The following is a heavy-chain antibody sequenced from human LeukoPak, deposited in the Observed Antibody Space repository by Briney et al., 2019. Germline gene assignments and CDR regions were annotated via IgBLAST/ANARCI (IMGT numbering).Heavy chain of an antibody. J-gene: IGHJ4*02. V-gene: IGHV4-34*01. CDR3: ARRRLSYGDYGRQPYYFDY. CDR1: GGSFSGYY. D-gene: IGHD4-17*01. CDR2: INHSGST. Sequence: PSETLSLTCAVYGGSFSGYYWSWIRQPPGKGLEWIGEINHSGSTNYNPSLKSRVTISVDTSKNQFSLKLSSVTAADTAVYYCARRRLSYGDYGRQPYYFDYWGQGTLVTVSS.